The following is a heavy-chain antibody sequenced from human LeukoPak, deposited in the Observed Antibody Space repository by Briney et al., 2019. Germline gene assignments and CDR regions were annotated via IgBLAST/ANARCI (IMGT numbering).Heavy chain of an antibody. CDR1: GFSFSNYG. D-gene: IGHD3-16*01. V-gene: IGHV3-33*01. Sequence: PGRSLRLSCAASGFSFSNYGMHWVRQAPGKGLEWVAVIWYDGSNKYYADSVKGRFTISRDNSENTLYVQMSSLRAEDTAVYYCARSNNGGWGYCDYWGQGPLVTVSS. J-gene: IGHJ4*02. CDR3: ARSNNGGWGYCDY. CDR2: IWYDGSNK.